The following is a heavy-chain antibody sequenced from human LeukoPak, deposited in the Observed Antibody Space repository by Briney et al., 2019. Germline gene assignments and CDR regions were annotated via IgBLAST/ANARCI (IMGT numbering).Heavy chain of an antibody. CDR3: ARIGYSYGYFFDY. J-gene: IGHJ4*02. V-gene: IGHV1-69*01. Sequence: GASVKVSCKASGGTFSSYAISWVRQAPGQGLEWMGGIIPIFGTANYAQKFQGRVTITADESTSTAYMELSSLRSEDTAVCYCARIGYSYGYFFDYWGQGTLVTVSS. CDR1: GGTFSSYA. CDR2: IIPIFGTA. D-gene: IGHD5-18*01.